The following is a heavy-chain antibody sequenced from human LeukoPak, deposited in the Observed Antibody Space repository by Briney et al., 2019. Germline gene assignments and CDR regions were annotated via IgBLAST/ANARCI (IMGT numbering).Heavy chain of an antibody. Sequence: PSETLSLTCAVSGGSISSYYWSWIRQPPGKGLEWIGHIYYSGSTNQNPSLKSRVTISVDTSKHQFSLKLRSVIAADTAVYYCARGKLGISLDAFDIWGQGTMVTVSS. CDR3: ARGKLGISLDAFDI. CDR1: GGSISSYY. CDR2: IYYSGST. D-gene: IGHD7-27*01. V-gene: IGHV4-59*01. J-gene: IGHJ3*02.